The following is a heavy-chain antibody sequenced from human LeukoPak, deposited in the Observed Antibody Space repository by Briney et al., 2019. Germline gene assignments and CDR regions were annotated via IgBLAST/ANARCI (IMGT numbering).Heavy chain of an antibody. V-gene: IGHV1-2*02. CDR3: AIHHTSYDILTGYYIGDAFDI. J-gene: IGHJ3*02. CDR1: GYTFTGYY. Sequence: GASVKVSCKAFGYTFTGYYMHWVRQAPGQGLEWMGWINPNSGGTNYAQKFQGRVTMTRDTSISTAYMELSRLRSDDTAVYYCAIHHTSYDILTGYYIGDAFDIWGQGTMVTVSS. CDR2: INPNSGGT. D-gene: IGHD3-9*01.